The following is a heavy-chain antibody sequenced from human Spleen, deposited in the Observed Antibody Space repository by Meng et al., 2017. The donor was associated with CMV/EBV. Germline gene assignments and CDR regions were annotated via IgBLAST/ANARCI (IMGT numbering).Heavy chain of an antibody. V-gene: IGHV3-30-3*01. Sequence: GESLKISCATSGFTFFSYTMHWVRQAPGKGLEWVAVISFDGNNKYHADSVKGRFTISRDNSKNMLFLRMNSLRAEDTAIYYCVREDNWSWSEFFNHWGQGALVTVSS. D-gene: IGHD1-1*01. CDR2: ISFDGNNK. J-gene: IGHJ1*01. CDR3: VREDNWSWSEFFNH. CDR1: GFTFFSYT.